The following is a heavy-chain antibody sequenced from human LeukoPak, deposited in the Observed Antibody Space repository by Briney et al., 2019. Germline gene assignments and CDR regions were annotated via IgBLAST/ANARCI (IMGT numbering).Heavy chain of an antibody. V-gene: IGHV4-4*07. CDR3: ARNEHYDSWSGYLGYFDY. D-gene: IGHD3-3*01. CDR2: IYTSGST. J-gene: IGHJ4*02. Sequence: SETLSLTCTVSGGSISSYYWSWVRQPAGKGLEWIGRIYTSGSTNYNPSLKSRVTMSVDTSKNQFSLKLSSVTAADTAVYYCARNEHYDSWSGYLGYFDYWGQGTLVTVSS. CDR1: GGSISSYY.